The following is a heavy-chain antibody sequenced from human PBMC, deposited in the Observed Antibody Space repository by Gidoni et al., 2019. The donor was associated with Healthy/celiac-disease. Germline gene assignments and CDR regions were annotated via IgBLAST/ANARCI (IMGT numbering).Heavy chain of an antibody. D-gene: IGHD6-6*01. J-gene: IGHJ5*02. CDR2: IYYSGST. V-gene: IGHV4-30-4*01. CDR3: AREGRWSSSWFDP. CDR1: GGLLSSGDYY. Sequence: QVQLQESGPGLVHPAQTSSLTCTVPGGLLSSGDYYWSWIRQPPGKGLEWIGYIYYSGSTYYNPSLKSRVTISVDTSKNQFSLKLSSVTAADTAVYYCAREGRWSSSWFDPWGQGTLVTVSS.